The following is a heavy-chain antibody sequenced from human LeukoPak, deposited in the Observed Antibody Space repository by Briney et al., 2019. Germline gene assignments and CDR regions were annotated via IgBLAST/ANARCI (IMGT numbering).Heavy chain of an antibody. CDR2: IYPGDSDT. V-gene: IGHV5-51*01. D-gene: IGHD3-22*01. J-gene: IGHJ4*02. CDR1: GYSFTSYW. CDR3: ARQANYYDSSGYYLGARRGGFDY. Sequence: GEPLKISCKGSGYSFTSYWIGWVRQMPGKGLEWMGIIYPGDSDTRYSPSFQGQVTISADKSISTAYLQWSSLKASDTAMYYCARQANYYDSSGYYLGARRGGFDYWGQGTLVTVSS.